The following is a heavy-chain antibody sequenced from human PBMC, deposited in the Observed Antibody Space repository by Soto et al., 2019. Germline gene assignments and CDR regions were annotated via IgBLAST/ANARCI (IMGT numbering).Heavy chain of an antibody. V-gene: IGHV5-51*01. CDR3: ARRTYSSGWAARDYYYGMDV. J-gene: IGHJ6*02. CDR1: GYSFTSYW. D-gene: IGHD6-19*01. Sequence: GESLKISCKGSGYSFTSYWIGWVRQMPGKGLEWMGIIYPGDSDTRYSPSFQGQVTISAGKSISTAYLQWSSLKASDTAMYYCARRTYSSGWAARDYYYGMDVWGQGTTVTVSS. CDR2: IYPGDSDT.